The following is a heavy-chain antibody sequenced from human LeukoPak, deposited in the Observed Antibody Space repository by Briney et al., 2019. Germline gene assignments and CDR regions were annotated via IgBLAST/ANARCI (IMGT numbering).Heavy chain of an antibody. D-gene: IGHD3-10*01. V-gene: IGHV3-30*18. CDR3: VKIDGSGSYYPPDY. Sequence: GGSLRLSCAASGFTFSTYGMYWVRQAPGKGLEWVAVISFDGSNKYYVDSVKGRFTISRDNSKNTLCLQMNSLRTEDTAVYYCVKIDGSGSYYPPDYWGQGTLVTVSS. CDR2: ISFDGSNK. CDR1: GFTFSTYG. J-gene: IGHJ4*02.